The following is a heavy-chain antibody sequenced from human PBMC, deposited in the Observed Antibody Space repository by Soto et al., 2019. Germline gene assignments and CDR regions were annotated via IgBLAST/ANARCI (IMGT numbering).Heavy chain of an antibody. D-gene: IGHD5-18*01. CDR1: GDSFKNYA. V-gene: IGHV1-69*06. J-gene: IGHJ4*02. Sequence: QVQLVQSGAEVKKPGSSVKISCKTSGDSFKNYAIDWVRQVPGQGLEGTGSIIPLFGTANYARMFEGRVTITADKSTTTVYMELGSLRSDDTAVYYCARLDSTMITFDYWGQGTLVTVSS. CDR3: ARLDSTMITFDY. CDR2: IIPLFGTA.